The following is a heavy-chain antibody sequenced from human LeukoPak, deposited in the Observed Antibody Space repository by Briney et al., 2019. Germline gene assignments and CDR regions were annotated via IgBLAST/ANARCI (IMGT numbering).Heavy chain of an antibody. J-gene: IGHJ2*01. Sequence: SETLSLTCTVSGASLNNYYWNWIRQPPGKGLEWLGYISYSGSTNYSPSLRSRVSMSLDTSKNQSSLRLNSVTAADTAVYYSATAMDWGSRWYFDLWGRGTLLTVSS. CDR3: ATAMDWGSRWYFDL. V-gene: IGHV4-59*01. CDR2: ISYSGST. D-gene: IGHD3/OR15-3a*01. CDR1: GASLNNYY.